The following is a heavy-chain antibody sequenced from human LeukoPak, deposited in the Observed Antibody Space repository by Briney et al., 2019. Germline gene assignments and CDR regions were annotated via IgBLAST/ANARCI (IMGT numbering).Heavy chain of an antibody. CDR2: INHSGST. Sequence: SETLSLTCAVYGGSFSGYYWSWIRQPPGKGLEWIGEINHSGSTNYNRSLKSRVTISVDTSKNQFSLKLSSVTAADTAVYYCARGLQLWGRGFGYYYYYMDVWGKGTTVTVSS. V-gene: IGHV4-34*01. CDR3: ARGLQLWGRGFGYYYYYMDV. CDR1: GGSFSGYY. J-gene: IGHJ6*03. D-gene: IGHD5-18*01.